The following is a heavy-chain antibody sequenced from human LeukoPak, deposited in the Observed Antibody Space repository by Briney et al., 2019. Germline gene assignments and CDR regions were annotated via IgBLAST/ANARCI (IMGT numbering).Heavy chain of an antibody. D-gene: IGHD5-24*01. CDR2: ISGSGGST. J-gene: IGHJ6*03. V-gene: IGHV3-23*01. CDR1: GFTFSAYA. Sequence: PGGSLRLSCAASGFTFSAYAMTWVRQAPGKDLERVSGISGSGGSTYHADSVMGRLTISRDNSKNTLYLQMNSLRAEDTAVYYCARDGSGSRDGYNSPAYYYYYLDVWGKGNTVTVSS. CDR3: ARDGSGSRDGYNSPAYYYYYLDV.